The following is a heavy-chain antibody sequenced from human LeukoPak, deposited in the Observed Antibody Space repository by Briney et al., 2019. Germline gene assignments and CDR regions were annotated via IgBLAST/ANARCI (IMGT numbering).Heavy chain of an antibody. Sequence: SETLSLTCTVSGDSVSNGNYYWSWLRQPPGKALEWIGYIYYTGKAYYNPSLEGRVTILVDTSRNHFSVKLSSVTAADTAVYYCARSQNYYGSGDYWSQGTLVTVSS. CDR1: GDSVSNGNYY. D-gene: IGHD3-10*01. J-gene: IGHJ4*02. V-gene: IGHV4-61*03. CDR2: IYYTGKA. CDR3: ARSQNYYGSGDY.